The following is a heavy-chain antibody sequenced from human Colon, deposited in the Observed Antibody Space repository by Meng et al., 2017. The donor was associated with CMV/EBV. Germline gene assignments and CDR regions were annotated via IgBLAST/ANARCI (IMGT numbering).Heavy chain of an antibody. CDR2: LNHSGST. CDR3: ARGRNGWLLPLDS. CDR1: GGFFNAYY. D-gene: IGHD3-3*01. V-gene: IGHV4-34*01. J-gene: IGHJ4*02. Sequence: APLQQAGAGRLKPSETLSLTCAISGGFFNAYYLTWIRQSPGKGLEWIGELNHSGSTNYNPSLKSRVTISIDTSKRHFSLRLTSVTAADTAVYYCARGRNGWLLPLDSWGQGTLVTVSS.